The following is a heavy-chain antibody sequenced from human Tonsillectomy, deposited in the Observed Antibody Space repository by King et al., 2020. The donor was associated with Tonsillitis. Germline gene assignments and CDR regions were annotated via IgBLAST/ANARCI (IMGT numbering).Heavy chain of an antibody. J-gene: IGHJ4*02. CDR1: GFTFSSYD. CDR2: IGTAGDT. Sequence: LVESGGGLVQPGGSLRLSCAASGFTFSSYDVHWVRQATGKGLEWVSTIGTAGDTYYSDSVRGRFTISRENAKNSFYLQMNSLRAGDTAVYYCTRGHYNSFFDYWGQGTLVTVSS. CDR3: TRGHYNSFFDY. D-gene: IGHD3-10*01. V-gene: IGHV3-13*01.